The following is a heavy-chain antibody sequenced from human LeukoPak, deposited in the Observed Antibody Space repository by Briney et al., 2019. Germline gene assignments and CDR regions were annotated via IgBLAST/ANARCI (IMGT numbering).Heavy chain of an antibody. D-gene: IGHD2-15*01. CDR2: FDPEDGET. CDR1: GYTLTELS. Sequence: ASVKVPCKVSGYTLTELSMHWVRQAPGKGLEWMGGFDPEDGETIYAQKFQGRVTMTEDTSTDTAYMELSSLRSEDTAVYYCATRYCSGGSCPNYYYYYMDVWGKGTTVTISS. J-gene: IGHJ6*03. V-gene: IGHV1-24*01. CDR3: ATRYCSGGSCPNYYYYYMDV.